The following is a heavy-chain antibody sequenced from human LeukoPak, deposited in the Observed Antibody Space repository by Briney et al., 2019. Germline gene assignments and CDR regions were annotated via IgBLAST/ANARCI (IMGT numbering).Heavy chain of an antibody. D-gene: IGHD2-2*01. CDR1: GGTFSSYA. Sequence: SVKVSCKASGGTFSSYAISWVRQAPGQGLEWMGGIIPIFGTANYAQKFQGRVTITTDESTSTAYMEPSSLRSEDTAVYYCARWRSSSAATQHYFDYWGQGTLVTVSS. CDR3: ARWRSSSAATQHYFDY. V-gene: IGHV1-69*05. CDR2: IIPIFGTA. J-gene: IGHJ4*02.